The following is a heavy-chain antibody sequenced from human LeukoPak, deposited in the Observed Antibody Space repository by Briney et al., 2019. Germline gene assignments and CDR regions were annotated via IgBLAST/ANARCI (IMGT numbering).Heavy chain of an antibody. CDR1: GGSISSYY. Sequence: PSETLSLTCTVSGGSISSYYWSWIRQPPGKGLEWIGYIYYSGSTNYNPSLKSRVTISVDTSKNQSSLKLSSVTAADTAVYYCARVVQYSYGSYGMDVWGQGTTVTVSS. CDR2: IYYSGST. D-gene: IGHD5-18*01. V-gene: IGHV4-59*12. J-gene: IGHJ6*02. CDR3: ARVVQYSYGSYGMDV.